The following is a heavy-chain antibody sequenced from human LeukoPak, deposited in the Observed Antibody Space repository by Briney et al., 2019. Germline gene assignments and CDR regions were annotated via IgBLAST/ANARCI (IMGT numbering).Heavy chain of an antibody. CDR1: GGSIRSGDYY. CDR3: ARQPKWELKRYFDY. J-gene: IGHJ4*02. V-gene: IGHV4-61*05. CDR2: IYYSGST. Sequence: SETLSLTCTVSGGSIRSGDYYWGWIRQPPGKGLEWIGYIYYSGSTNYNPSLKSRVTISVDTSKNQFSLKLSSVIAADTAVYYCARQPKWELKRYFDYWGQGTLVTVSS. D-gene: IGHD1-26*01.